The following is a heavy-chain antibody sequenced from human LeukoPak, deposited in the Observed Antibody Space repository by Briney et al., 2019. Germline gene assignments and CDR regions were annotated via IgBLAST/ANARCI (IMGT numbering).Heavy chain of an antibody. V-gene: IGHV3-21*04. CDR2: VSSSSDYI. CDR3: AKDIGYVWGSYPAAVNTGFDY. D-gene: IGHD3-16*02. J-gene: IGHJ4*02. Sequence: GGSLRLSCAASGFTFTTYSMNWVRQAPGKEPEWVSAVSSSSDYIYYADSVRGRFTISRDNAKNSLYLQMNSLRAEDTALYYCAKDIGYVWGSYPAAVNTGFDYWGQGTLVTVSS. CDR1: GFTFTTYS.